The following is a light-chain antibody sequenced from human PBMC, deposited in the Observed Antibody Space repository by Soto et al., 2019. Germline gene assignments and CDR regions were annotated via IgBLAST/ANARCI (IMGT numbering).Light chain of an antibody. J-gene: IGKJ1*01. Sequence: EIVMTQSPATLSVSPGERATLSCWASQSVNSNLVWFQQKPGPAPRLLIYGASTRATGIPGRFSGSGFGTEFTLTISSLQSEDFAVYYCQQYNTWLWTFGQGTKVEIK. CDR3: QQYNTWLWT. CDR1: QSVNSN. V-gene: IGKV3-15*01. CDR2: GAS.